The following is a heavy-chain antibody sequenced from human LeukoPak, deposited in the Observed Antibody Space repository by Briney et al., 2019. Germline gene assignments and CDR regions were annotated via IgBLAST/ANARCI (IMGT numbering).Heavy chain of an antibody. V-gene: IGHV4-34*01. D-gene: IGHD6-19*01. CDR3: ARLGWYWHHYFDY. CDR2: INHSGST. Sequence: SETLSLTCAVYGGSFSGYYWSWIRQPPGKGLEWIGEINHSGSTNYNPPLKSRVTISVDTSKNQFSLKLSSVTAADTAVYYCARLGWYWHHYFDYWGQGTLVTVSS. CDR1: GGSFSGYY. J-gene: IGHJ4*02.